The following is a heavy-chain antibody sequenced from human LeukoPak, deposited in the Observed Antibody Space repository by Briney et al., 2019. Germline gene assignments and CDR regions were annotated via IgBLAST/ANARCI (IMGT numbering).Heavy chain of an antibody. V-gene: IGHV1-69*04. CDR1: GGTFSSYA. CDR3: AYYDSSGYGFDY. D-gene: IGHD3-22*01. Sequence: GASVKVSCKASGGTFSSYAISWVRQAPGLGLEWMGRIIPIFGIANYAQKFQGRVTITADKSTSTAYMELSSLRSEDTAVYYCAYYDSSGYGFDYWGQGTLVTVSS. J-gene: IGHJ4*02. CDR2: IIPIFGIA.